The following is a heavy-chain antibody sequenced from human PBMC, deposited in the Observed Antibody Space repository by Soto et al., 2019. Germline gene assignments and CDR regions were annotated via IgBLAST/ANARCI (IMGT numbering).Heavy chain of an antibody. CDR2: IYSGGST. D-gene: IGHD6-13*01. J-gene: IGHJ4*02. Sequence: EVQLVETGGGLIQPGGSLRLSCAASGFTVSSNYMSWVRQAPGKGLEWVSVIYSGGSTYYADSVKGRFTISRDNSKNTLYLQMNSLGAEDTAVYYCARGYLQLAYFDYWGQGTLVTVSS. V-gene: IGHV3-53*02. CDR1: GFTVSSNY. CDR3: ARGYLQLAYFDY.